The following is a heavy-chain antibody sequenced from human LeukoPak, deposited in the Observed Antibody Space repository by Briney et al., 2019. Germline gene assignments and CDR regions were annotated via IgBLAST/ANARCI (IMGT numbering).Heavy chain of an antibody. CDR1: GGSVSSGSYY. V-gene: IGHV4-61*01. CDR3: ARVGTYGSGSYLSWLDY. Sequence: SETLSLTCTVSGGSVSSGSYYWSWIRQPPGKGLEWIGYIYYSGSPNYNPSLKSRVTISVDTSKNQFSLKLSSVTAADTAVYYCARVGTYGSGSYLSWLDYWGQGTLVTVSS. CDR2: IYYSGSP. J-gene: IGHJ4*02. D-gene: IGHD3-10*01.